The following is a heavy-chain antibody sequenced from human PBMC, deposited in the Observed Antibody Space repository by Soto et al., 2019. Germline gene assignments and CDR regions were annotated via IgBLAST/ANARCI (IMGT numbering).Heavy chain of an antibody. CDR3: ARAVTQYFDS. Sequence: GSLRLSCAASGFSFNFYVMTWVRQAPGKGLEWVSGMSGSGGHKYYADSVKGRFTVSRDNSNSTLFLQMNSLRAEDTAVYYCARAVTQYFDSWGQGTLVTVSS. J-gene: IGHJ4*02. V-gene: IGHV3-23*01. CDR1: GFSFNFYV. CDR2: MSGSGGHK.